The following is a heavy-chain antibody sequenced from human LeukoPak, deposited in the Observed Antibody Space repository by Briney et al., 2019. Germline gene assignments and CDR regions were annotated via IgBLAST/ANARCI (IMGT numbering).Heavy chain of an antibody. CDR1: GYTFTSYG. CDR3: ARDHSGGSCYVY. J-gene: IGHJ4*02. CDR2: ISTYNGNT. Sequence: ASVKVSCKASGYTFTSYGISWVRQAPGQGLEWMGWISTYNGNTNYAQKLQGRVTMTTDTSTSTAYMELRSLRSDDTAVYYCARDHSGGSCYVYWGQGTLVTVSS. D-gene: IGHD2-15*01. V-gene: IGHV1-18*01.